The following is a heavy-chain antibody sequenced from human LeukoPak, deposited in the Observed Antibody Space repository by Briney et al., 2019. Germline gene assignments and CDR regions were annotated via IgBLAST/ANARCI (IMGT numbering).Heavy chain of an antibody. J-gene: IGHJ4*02. V-gene: IGHV1-3*03. CDR3: AREKYHRIGRFDRAYLDD. CDR2: IITGNGNT. Sequence: ASVKVSCKASASTFSTYAIHWVRQAPGQGLEWVGWIITGNGNTKYSQGFQDRVTITRDTSASTVYMEVRGLRSEDMAVYYCAREKYHRIGRFDRAYLDDWGQGTLVTVSS. CDR1: ASTFSTYA. D-gene: IGHD3-10*01.